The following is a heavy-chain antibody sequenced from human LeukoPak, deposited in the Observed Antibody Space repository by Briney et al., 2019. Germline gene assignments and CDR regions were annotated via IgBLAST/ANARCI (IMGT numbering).Heavy chain of an antibody. CDR1: GYTFTSYG. J-gene: IGHJ5*02. V-gene: IGHV1-18*01. Sequence: ASVKVSCKASGYTFTSYGISWVRQAPGQGLEWMGWISGYNGNTNYAQKFQGRVTMTTDTFTNTAYMELRSLRSDDTAVYYCTREATGYSWFDPWGQGTLVTVSS. CDR3: TREATGYSWFDP. CDR2: ISGYNGNT. D-gene: IGHD3-9*01.